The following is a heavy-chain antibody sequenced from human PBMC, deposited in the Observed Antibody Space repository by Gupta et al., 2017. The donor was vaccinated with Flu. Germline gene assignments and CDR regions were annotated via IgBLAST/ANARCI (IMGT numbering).Heavy chain of an antibody. V-gene: IGHV3-23*01. CDR1: GFTFRNFA. CDR2: ISEGGGST. J-gene: IGHJ4*02. D-gene: IGHD6-25*01. CDR3: GKEDGSSEYDY. Sequence: EVQLLESGGGLIRPGGSLRLSCAASGFTFRNFAMAWIRQAPGKGLEWVATISEGGGSTYYADSVRGRFTISRDNSKSILDLQMNRLRAEDTAVYYCGKEDGSSEYDYWGQGTLVTVSS.